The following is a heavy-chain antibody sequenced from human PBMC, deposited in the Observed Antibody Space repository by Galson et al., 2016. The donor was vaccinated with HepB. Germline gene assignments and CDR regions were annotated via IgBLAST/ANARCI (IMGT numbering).Heavy chain of an antibody. J-gene: IGHJ5*01. CDR1: GFPFSTRA. CDR3: ARDLSPYCSGGVCYADS. CDR2: IWFDGSHT. D-gene: IGHD2-8*02. Sequence: SLRLSCAASGFPFSTRAMHWVRQAPGKGLEWLALIWFDGSHTFYADSAKGRFTISRDNSKDALYLQMNSLRAEDTAVYYCARDLSPYCSGGVCYADSWGQGTLVTVS. V-gene: IGHV3-33*01.